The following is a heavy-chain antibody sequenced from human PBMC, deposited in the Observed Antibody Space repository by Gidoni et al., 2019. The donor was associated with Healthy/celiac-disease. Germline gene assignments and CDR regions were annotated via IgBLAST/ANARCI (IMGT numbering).Heavy chain of an antibody. CDR1: GGSISSHY. J-gene: IGHJ2*01. D-gene: IGHD6-19*01. CDR3: ARDSGSSGWSRSKKTYYWYFDL. V-gene: IGHV4-59*11. CDR2: IYYSGST. Sequence: QVQLQESGPGLVKPSETLSLTCTVPGGSISSHYWSWIRQPPGKGLEWIGYIYYSGSTNYNPSLKSRVTISVDTSKNQFSLKLSSVTAADTAVYYCARDSGSSGWSRSKKTYYWYFDLWGRGTLVTVSS.